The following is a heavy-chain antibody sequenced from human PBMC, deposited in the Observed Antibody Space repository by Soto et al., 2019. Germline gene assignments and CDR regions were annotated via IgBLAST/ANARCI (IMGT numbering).Heavy chain of an antibody. CDR2: IGTAGDT. V-gene: IGHV3-13*01. J-gene: IGHJ6*02. CDR1: GFTCSSYD. Sequence: PGGSLRLSCAASGFTCSSYDMHWVRQATGKGLEWVSAIGTAGDTYYPGSVKGRFTISRENAKNSLYLQMNSLSAGDTAVHYCARAADYYGMDVWGQGTTVTVSS. CDR3: ARAADYYGMDV.